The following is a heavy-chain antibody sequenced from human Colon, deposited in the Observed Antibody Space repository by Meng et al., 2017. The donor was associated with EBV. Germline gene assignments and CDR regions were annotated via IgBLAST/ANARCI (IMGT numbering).Heavy chain of an antibody. CDR1: VYTFTSYG. CDR2: ISAYNGNT. CDR3: ARNRPRGVATGANWFDP. J-gene: IGHJ5*02. D-gene: IGHD5-12*01. V-gene: IGHV1-18*01. Sequence: QVQLVEVGAEVKKPGASWKGSCKASVYTFTSYGISWVRQAPGQGLEWMGWISAYNGNTNYAQKLQGRVTMTTDTSTSTAYMELRSLRSDDTAVYYCARNRPRGVATGANWFDPWGQGTLVTVSS.